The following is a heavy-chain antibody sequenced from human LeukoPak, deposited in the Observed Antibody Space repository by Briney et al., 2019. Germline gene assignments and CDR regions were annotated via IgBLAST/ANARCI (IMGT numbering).Heavy chain of an antibody. J-gene: IGHJ4*02. Sequence: GGSLRLSCAASGFTFSSYGMNWVRQAPGKGLEWVSAISGSGGSTYYADSVKGRFTISRDNSKNTLYLQMNSLRAEDTAVYYCAKGSYSGSYLHFDYWGQGTLVTVSS. CDR1: GFTFSSYG. D-gene: IGHD1-26*01. V-gene: IGHV3-23*01. CDR2: ISGSGGST. CDR3: AKGSYSGSYLHFDY.